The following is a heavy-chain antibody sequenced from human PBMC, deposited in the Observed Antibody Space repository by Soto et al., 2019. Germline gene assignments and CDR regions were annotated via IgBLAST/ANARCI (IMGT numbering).Heavy chain of an antibody. V-gene: IGHV3-23*01. CDR3: TKESTVGSPGDSFDP. Sequence: EVELLESGGDLVQPGGSMRLSCAASGFTFSSYDMNWVRQAPGKGLEWVSAIGVYANTYYADSVKGRFTISRDDSRNTVHLQLNSPRVDDTAVYHSTKESTVGSPGDSFDPWGQGTLVTVSS. CDR1: GFTFSSYD. D-gene: IGHD1-26*01. J-gene: IGHJ5*02. CDR2: IGVYANT.